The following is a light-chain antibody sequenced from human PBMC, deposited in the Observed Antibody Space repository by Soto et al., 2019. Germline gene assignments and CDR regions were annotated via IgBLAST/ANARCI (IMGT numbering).Light chain of an antibody. CDR3: QQSSSTPFLGT. J-gene: IGKJ5*01. Sequence: DIQMTQSPSSLSASVGDRVTITCRASQSISNYLNWYQQKPGKAPKLLIYGASSLQSGVPSRFRGSGSETDFTLTITSLQPEDFATYYCQQSSSTPFLGTFGQGTRREIK. CDR1: QSISNY. CDR2: GAS. V-gene: IGKV1-39*01.